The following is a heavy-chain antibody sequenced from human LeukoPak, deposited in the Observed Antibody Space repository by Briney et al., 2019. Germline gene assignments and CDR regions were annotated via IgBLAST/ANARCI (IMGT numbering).Heavy chain of an antibody. CDR2: ISSSSSTI. D-gene: IGHD4-23*01. J-gene: IGHJ4*02. Sequence: GGSLRLSCAASGFTFSSYSMNWVRQAPGKGLEWVSYISSSSSTIYYADSVKGRFTISRDNVKNSLYLQMNSLRAEDTAVYYCARDRPYGGIGDFDYWGQGTLVTVSS. CDR1: GFTFSSYS. V-gene: IGHV3-48*01. CDR3: ARDRPYGGIGDFDY.